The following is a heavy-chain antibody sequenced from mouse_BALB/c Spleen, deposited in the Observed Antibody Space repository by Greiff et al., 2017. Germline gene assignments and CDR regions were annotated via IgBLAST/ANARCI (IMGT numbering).Heavy chain of an antibody. Sequence: DVQLQESGGGLVQPGGSLKLSCAASGFDFSRYWMSWVRQAPGKGLEWIGEINPDSSTINYTPSLKDKFIISRDNAKNTLYLQMSKVRSEDTALYYCARRASTRGAYFDYWGQGTTLTVSS. D-gene: IGHD6-1*01. V-gene: IGHV4-1*02. CDR1: GFDFSRYW. CDR3: ARRASTRGAYFDY. J-gene: IGHJ2*01. CDR2: INPDSSTI.